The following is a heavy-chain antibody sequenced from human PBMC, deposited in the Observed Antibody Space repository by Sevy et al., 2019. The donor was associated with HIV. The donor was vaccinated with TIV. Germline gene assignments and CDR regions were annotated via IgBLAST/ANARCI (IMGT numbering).Heavy chain of an antibody. CDR1: GFTFSSYG. CDR3: AKDRLQLWFDY. CDR2: ISYDGSNK. V-gene: IGHV3-30*18. Sequence: GGSLRLSCAASGFTFSSYGMHWVRQAPGKGLEWVAVISYDGSNKYYADSVKGRFTISRENSKNTLYLQMNSLRAEETAVYYCAKDRLQLWFDYWGQGTLVTVSS. D-gene: IGHD5-18*01. J-gene: IGHJ4*02.